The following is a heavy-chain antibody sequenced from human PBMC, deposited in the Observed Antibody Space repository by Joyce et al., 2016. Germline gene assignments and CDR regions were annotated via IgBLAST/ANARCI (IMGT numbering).Heavy chain of an antibody. CDR2: IHAGSGVT. J-gene: IGHJ4*02. CDR3: TRSLPHGDGDKRATDI. D-gene: IGHD7-27*01. V-gene: IGHV1-3*05. CDR1: GYSFTNYA. Sequence: QVLLVQSGPAQKEPGASMTLSCKTSGYSFTNYALNWVRQAPGQGLEWMGQIHAGSGVTMFSHKFYDRVSITTDTSASTVYMEMRGLTSADTATYYCTRSLPHGDGDKRATDIWGQGTLVTVSS.